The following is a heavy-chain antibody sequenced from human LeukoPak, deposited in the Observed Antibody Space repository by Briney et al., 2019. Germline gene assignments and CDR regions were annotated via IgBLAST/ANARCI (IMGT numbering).Heavy chain of an antibody. CDR1: GYTFTSFG. Sequence: GASVKVSCKASGYTFTSFGISWVRQAPGQRLEWMGWISAYNGNRNYAQKILGRVTMTTDTSTSTGYMELRSLRSDDTAVYYCVRDLGVDTSMIFFDYWGQGSLVTVSS. V-gene: IGHV1-18*01. CDR3: VRDLGVDTSMIFFDY. J-gene: IGHJ4*02. D-gene: IGHD3-16*01. CDR2: ISAYNGNR.